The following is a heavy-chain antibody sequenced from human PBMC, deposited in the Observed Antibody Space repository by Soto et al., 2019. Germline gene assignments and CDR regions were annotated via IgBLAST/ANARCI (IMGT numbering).Heavy chain of an antibody. Sequence: QVQLVESGGGEVQPGRSLTISCAASGFTFSTYGMHWVRQTPGKGLEWVAVISYDGTNKFYSDSVKGRFTISRYNFKNKLTLQMNRLRADDTAVYSCAKDLQSYGDYDYYCYGMDVWGLGPRVTVSS. CDR1: GFTFSTYG. CDR3: AKDLQSYGDYDYYCYGMDV. D-gene: IGHD4-17*01. CDR2: ISYDGTNK. J-gene: IGHJ6*02. V-gene: IGHV3-30*18.